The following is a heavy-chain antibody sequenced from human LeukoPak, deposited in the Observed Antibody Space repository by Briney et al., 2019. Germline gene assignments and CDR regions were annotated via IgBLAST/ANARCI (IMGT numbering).Heavy chain of an antibody. D-gene: IGHD6-19*01. V-gene: IGHV3-23*01. CDR2: ITASGGDT. CDR3: ATAGGSSGSYPLIY. Sequence: GGSLRLSCAASGFTFSSYAMSWVRQAPGKGLERVSGITASGGDTFSADSVKGRFTISRDNSKDTLYLQMNSLRAEDTAVYYCATAGGSSGSYPLIYWGQGTLVTVSS. J-gene: IGHJ4*02. CDR1: GFTFSSYA.